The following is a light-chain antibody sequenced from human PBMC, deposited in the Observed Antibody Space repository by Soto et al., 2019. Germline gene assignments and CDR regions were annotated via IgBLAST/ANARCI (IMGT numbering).Light chain of an antibody. Sequence: EIVMTQSPATLSVSPGERATLSCRASQSITINLAWYQQKPGQAPRLLIYGASTRAAGIPARFSGSGSGTGFTLTISSLQSEDFAVYYCQQYHHWPLTFGEGTKVEIK. CDR3: QQYHHWPLT. CDR2: GAS. J-gene: IGKJ4*01. V-gene: IGKV3-15*01. CDR1: QSITIN.